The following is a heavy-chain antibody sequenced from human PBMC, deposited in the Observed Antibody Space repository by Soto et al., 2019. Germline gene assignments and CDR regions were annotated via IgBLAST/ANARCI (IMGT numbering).Heavy chain of an antibody. CDR2: ISYDGSNK. CDR3: ARDPIYCGGDCYSDYYYYYGMDV. CDR1: GFTFSSYA. J-gene: IGHJ6*02. Sequence: GSLRLSCAASGFTFSSYAMHWVRQAPGKGLEWVAVISYDGSNKYYADSVKGRFTISRDNSKNTLYLQMNSLRAEDTAVYYCARDPIYCGGDCYSDYYYYYGMDVWGQGTTVTVS. D-gene: IGHD2-21*02. V-gene: IGHV3-30-3*01.